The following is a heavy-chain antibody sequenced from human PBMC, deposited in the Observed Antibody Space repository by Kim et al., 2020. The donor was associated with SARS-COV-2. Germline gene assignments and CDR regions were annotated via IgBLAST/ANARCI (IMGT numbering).Heavy chain of an antibody. D-gene: IGHD3-10*01. J-gene: IGHJ5*02. Sequence: GGSLRLSCAASGFTFSSYAMHWVRQAPGKGLEWVAVISYDGSNKYYADSVKGRFTISRDNSKNTLYLQMNSLRAEDTAVYYCARDSMEYGSGSWELITTWGQGTLVTVSS. V-gene: IGHV3-30*04. CDR1: GFTFSSYA. CDR3: ARDSMEYGSGSWELITT. CDR2: ISYDGSNK.